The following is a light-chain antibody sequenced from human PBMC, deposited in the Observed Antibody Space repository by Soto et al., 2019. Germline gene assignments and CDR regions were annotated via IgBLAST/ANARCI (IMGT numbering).Light chain of an antibody. CDR1: SSNIGSNY. Sequence: QSVLTQPPSASGTPGQRVTISCSGSSSNIGSNYVYWYQQLPGTAPKLLIYRNNQRPSGVPDRFSGSKSGTSASLAISGLRSEDEADYYCCAYAGSGTVVFGGGTKLTVL. CDR3: CAYAGSGTVV. CDR2: RNN. V-gene: IGLV1-47*01. J-gene: IGLJ2*01.